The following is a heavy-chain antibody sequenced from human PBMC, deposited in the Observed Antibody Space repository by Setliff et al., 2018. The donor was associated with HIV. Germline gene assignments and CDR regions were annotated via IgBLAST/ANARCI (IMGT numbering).Heavy chain of an antibody. Sequence: PGGSLRLSCAASGFTFSSYAMDWVRQAPGKGLEWVSVITGGGDKTYYADSVKGRFTISRDNSKNTLYLQMDSLRAEDAAVYYCARKIYYYESRDKGWFDSWGQGTLVTVSS. V-gene: IGHV3-23*01. CDR1: GFTFSSYA. CDR2: ITGGGDKT. D-gene: IGHD3-22*01. CDR3: ARKIYYYESRDKGWFDS. J-gene: IGHJ5*01.